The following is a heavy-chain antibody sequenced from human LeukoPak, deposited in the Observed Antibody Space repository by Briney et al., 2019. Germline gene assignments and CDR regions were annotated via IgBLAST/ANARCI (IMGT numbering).Heavy chain of an antibody. V-gene: IGHV4-39*01. Sequence: ASETLSLTCTVSGGSISSSSYYWGWIRQPPGKGLEWIGDISYSGSTYYNPSLKSRVTISVDTSKNQFSLKLSSVTATDTAVYYCASGGSSSWYRWFDPWGQGTLVTVSS. CDR2: ISYSGST. CDR1: GGSISSSSYY. CDR3: ASGGSSSWYRWFDP. J-gene: IGHJ5*02. D-gene: IGHD6-13*01.